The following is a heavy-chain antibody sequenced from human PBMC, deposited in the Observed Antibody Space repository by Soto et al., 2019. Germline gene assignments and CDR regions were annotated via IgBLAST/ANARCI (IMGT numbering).Heavy chain of an antibody. D-gene: IGHD6-13*01. V-gene: IGHV1-2*02. Sequence: ASVKVSCKASGYTFTAYSMHWVRQAPGQGLEWIGWFNPNSGDTVYAEKFQGRVTLTRDTSISTAYMELSSLRSDDTALYYCAREASAALALDYWGQGTLVTVSS. CDR1: GYTFTAYS. CDR2: FNPNSGDT. J-gene: IGHJ4*02. CDR3: AREASAALALDY.